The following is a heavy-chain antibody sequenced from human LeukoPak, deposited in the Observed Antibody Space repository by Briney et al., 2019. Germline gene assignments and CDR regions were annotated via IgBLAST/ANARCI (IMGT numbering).Heavy chain of an antibody. V-gene: IGHV3-9*03. CDR2: ISWNSGNI. J-gene: IGHJ6*03. CDR1: GFTFDDYA. Sequence: GGSLRLSCAASGFTFDDYAMHWVRQAPGKGLEWVSGISWNSGNIGYADSVKGRFTISRDNAKNSLYLQMNSLRPEDMALYYCAKDNTAYYDMGYMDVWGKGTTVTVSS. CDR3: AKDNTAYYDMGYMDV. D-gene: IGHD3-22*01.